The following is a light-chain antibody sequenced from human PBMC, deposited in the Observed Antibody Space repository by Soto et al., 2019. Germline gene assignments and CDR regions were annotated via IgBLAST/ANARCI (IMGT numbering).Light chain of an antibody. CDR2: ATS. J-gene: IGKJ4*01. CDR1: QSVSNY. CDR3: QQYDTPPLT. Sequence: EIVLTQSPATLSLSPGERATLSCWASQSVSNYFVWYQQRPGQAPRLLIYATSSRATGIPDRFSASGSGTDFTLTINRLEPEDFAVYYCQQYDTPPLTFGGGTKVDIK. V-gene: IGKV3-20*01.